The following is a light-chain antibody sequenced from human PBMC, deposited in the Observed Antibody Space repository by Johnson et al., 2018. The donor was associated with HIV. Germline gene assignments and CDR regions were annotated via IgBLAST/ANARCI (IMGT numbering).Light chain of an antibody. J-gene: IGLJ1*01. CDR3: GTWDSSLSAAV. CDR2: ENN. V-gene: IGLV1-51*02. CDR1: NSNIGNNY. Sequence: QSVLTQPPSVSAAPGQKVTISCSGSNSNIGNNYVSWYQQLPGTAPKLLIYENNKRPSGIPDRFSGSKSGTSATLGIAGLQTGDEADYYCGTWDSSLSAAVFGTGTKVTGL.